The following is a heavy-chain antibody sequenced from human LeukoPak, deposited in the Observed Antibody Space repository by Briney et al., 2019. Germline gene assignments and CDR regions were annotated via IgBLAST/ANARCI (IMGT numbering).Heavy chain of an antibody. Sequence: PGGSLRLSCAASGFTFSNYAMHWVRQAPGKGLEWVAVISYDGRNKYYADSVKGRFTISRDNSKNTLYLQMNSLRAEDTAVYYCAKEMEYDFWSGFDYWGQGTLVTVSS. CDR1: GFTFSNYA. V-gene: IGHV3-30*04. CDR2: ISYDGRNK. D-gene: IGHD3-3*01. J-gene: IGHJ4*02. CDR3: AKEMEYDFWSGFDY.